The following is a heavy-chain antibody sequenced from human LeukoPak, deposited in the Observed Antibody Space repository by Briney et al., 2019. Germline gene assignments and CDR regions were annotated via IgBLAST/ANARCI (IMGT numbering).Heavy chain of an antibody. Sequence: SETLSLTCTVSGVSISSYYWSWIRQPPGKGLEWVGYIYYSGSTNYNPSLKSRVTILVETSKNQFSLKLSSVAAADTAVYYCARDPGPSYDYVSSGYYYYYYGMDVWGQGTTVTVSS. CDR1: GVSISSYY. D-gene: IGHD3-22*01. V-gene: IGHV4-59*01. J-gene: IGHJ6*02. CDR2: IYYSGST. CDR3: ARDPGPSYDYVSSGYYYYYYGMDV.